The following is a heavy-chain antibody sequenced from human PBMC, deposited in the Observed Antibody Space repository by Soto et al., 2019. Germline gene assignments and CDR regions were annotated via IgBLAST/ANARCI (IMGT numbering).Heavy chain of an antibody. CDR1: GFTFGDYA. J-gene: IGHJ6*02. Sequence: RLSCTASGFTFGDYAMSWVRQAPGKGLEWVGFIRSKAYGGTTEYAASVKGRFTISRDDSKSTAYLQMNSLKTEDTAVYYCTRDPSIAVAVTYYYYCMDVWRQGTPVTVSS. D-gene: IGHD6-19*01. CDR2: IRSKAYGGTT. V-gene: IGHV3-49*04. CDR3: TRDPSIAVAVTYYYYCMDV.